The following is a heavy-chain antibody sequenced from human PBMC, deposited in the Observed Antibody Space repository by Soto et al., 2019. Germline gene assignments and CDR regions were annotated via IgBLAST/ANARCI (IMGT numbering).Heavy chain of an antibody. J-gene: IGHJ4*02. CDR3: ARGPTYYYDSSGSEFDY. Sequence: SETLSLTCTLSGRSISSYYWSWIRQPPGKGLEWIGYIYYSGSTNYNPTLKSRVTISVETSKNQFSLKLSSVTAADTAVYYCARGPTYYYDSSGSEFDYWGQGTLVTVSS. CDR2: IYYSGST. D-gene: IGHD3-22*01. CDR1: GRSISSYY. V-gene: IGHV4-59*01.